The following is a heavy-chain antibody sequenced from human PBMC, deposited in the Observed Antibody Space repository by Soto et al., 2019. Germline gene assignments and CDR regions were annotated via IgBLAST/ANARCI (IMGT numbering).Heavy chain of an antibody. Sequence: GGSLRLSCAASGFTFSDYYMSWIRQAPGKGLEWVSYISSSGSTIYYADSVKGRFTISRDNAKNLLYLQMNSLRAEDTAVYYCARDQAYCSGGSCYFYYFDYWGQGTLVTVSS. CDR3: ARDQAYCSGGSCYFYYFDY. CDR2: ISSSGSTI. J-gene: IGHJ4*02. V-gene: IGHV3-11*01. CDR1: GFTFSDYY. D-gene: IGHD2-15*01.